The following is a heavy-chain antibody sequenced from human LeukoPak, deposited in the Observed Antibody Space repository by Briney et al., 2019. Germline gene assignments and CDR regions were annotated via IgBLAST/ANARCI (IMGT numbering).Heavy chain of an antibody. CDR3: AKGRTGSYFVFDY. Sequence: GGSLRLSCVASGLTFITYAMSWVRQAPGKGLEWVSGISGSGTSIFYSDSVKGRFTISRDNSKNTLYLQMNGLRAEDTAIYYCAKGRTGSYFVFDYWGQGALVTVSS. V-gene: IGHV3-23*01. CDR1: GLTFITYA. D-gene: IGHD1-26*01. CDR2: ISGSGTSI. J-gene: IGHJ4*02.